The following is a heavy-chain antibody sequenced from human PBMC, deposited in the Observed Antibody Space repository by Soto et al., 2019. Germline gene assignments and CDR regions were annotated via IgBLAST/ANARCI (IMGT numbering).Heavy chain of an antibody. D-gene: IGHD3-9*01. Sequence: EVQLVESGGGFVQPGGSLRPACAASGFTFSGYWMTWVRQAPGKGLEWVADIKKDGTEKYYVDSVKGRFTISRDNDKKSVYLQVNGLTVEDTAVYRCARGPSYSDYSNDWFFDSWGQGALVTVSS. J-gene: IGHJ4*02. CDR2: IKKDGTEK. V-gene: IGHV3-7*03. CDR1: GFTFSGYW. CDR3: ARGPSYSDYSNDWFFDS.